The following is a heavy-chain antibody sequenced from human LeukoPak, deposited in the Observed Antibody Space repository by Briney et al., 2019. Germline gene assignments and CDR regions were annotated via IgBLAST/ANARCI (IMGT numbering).Heavy chain of an antibody. D-gene: IGHD2-15*01. J-gene: IGHJ4*02. Sequence: PGGSLRLSCAASGFTFSSYAMSWVRQAPGKGLEWVSAISGSGGSTYYADSVKGRFTISRDNSKNTVYLQMNFLRAEDTALYYCAKIVDEGVDYWGQGTLVTVSS. CDR3: AKIVDEGVDY. CDR2: ISGSGGST. CDR1: GFTFSSYA. V-gene: IGHV3-23*01.